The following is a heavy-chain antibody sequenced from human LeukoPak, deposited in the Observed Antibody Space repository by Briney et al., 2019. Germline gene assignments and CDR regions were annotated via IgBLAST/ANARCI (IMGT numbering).Heavy chain of an antibody. CDR1: GGSISSGGYS. D-gene: IGHD5-12*01. V-gene: IGHV4-30-2*01. CDR2: IYHSGST. CDR3: AKYSGYDYYSDY. J-gene: IGHJ4*02. Sequence: SQTLSLTCAVSGGSISSGGYSWSWIRQPPGKGLEWIGYIYHSGSTYHNPSLKSRVTISVDRSKNQISLKLSSVTAADTAVYYCAKYSGYDYYSDYWGQGTLVTVSS.